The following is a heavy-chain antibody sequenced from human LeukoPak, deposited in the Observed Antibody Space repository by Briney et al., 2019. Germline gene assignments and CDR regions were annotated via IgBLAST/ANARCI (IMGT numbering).Heavy chain of an antibody. CDR3: ARGVLIARRSGSYYNNLALAWFDP. V-gene: IGHV7-4-1*02. D-gene: IGHD3-10*01. Sequence: GASVKVSCKASGYTFTSYAMNWVRQAPGQGLEWMGWINTNTGNPTYAQGFTGRFVFSLDTSVSTAYLQISSLKAEDTAVYYCARGVLIARRSGSYYNNLALAWFDPWGQGTLVTVSS. J-gene: IGHJ5*02. CDR1: GYTFTSYA. CDR2: INTNTGNP.